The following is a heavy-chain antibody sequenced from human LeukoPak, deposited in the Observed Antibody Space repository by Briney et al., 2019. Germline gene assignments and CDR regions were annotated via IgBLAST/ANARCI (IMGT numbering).Heavy chain of an antibody. D-gene: IGHD6-19*01. CDR3: ARVGRHSSGPSPFDY. Sequence: PSQTLSPTCTVSGGSISSGGYYWSWIRQPPGKGLEWIGYIYHSGSTYYNPSLKSRVTISVDRSKNQFSLKLSSVTAADTAMYYCARVGRHSSGPSPFDYWGQGTLVTVSS. CDR2: IYHSGST. CDR1: GGSISSGGYY. J-gene: IGHJ4*02. V-gene: IGHV4-30-2*01.